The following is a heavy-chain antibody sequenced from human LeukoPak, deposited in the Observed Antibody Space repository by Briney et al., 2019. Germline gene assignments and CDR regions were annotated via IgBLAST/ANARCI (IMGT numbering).Heavy chain of an antibody. CDR1: GYSFPSYG. D-gene: IGHD2-2*01. J-gene: IGHJ5*02. CDR3: ARAEGSSTLFDP. V-gene: IGHV1-69*13. Sequence: ASVKVSCKASGYSFPSYGISWVRQAPGQGLEWMGGIIPIFGTANYAQKFQGRVTITADESTSTAYMELSSLRSEDTAVYYCARAEGSSTLFDPWGQGTLVTVSS. CDR2: IIPIFGTA.